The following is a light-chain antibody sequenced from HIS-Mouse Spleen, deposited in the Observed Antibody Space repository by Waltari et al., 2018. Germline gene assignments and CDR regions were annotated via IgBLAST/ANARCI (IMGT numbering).Light chain of an antibody. V-gene: IGKV1-5*03. J-gene: IGKJ1*01. CDR3: QQYNSYWT. CDR2: KAS. CDR1: QSISSW. Sequence: DIQMTQSPSTLSASVGDRVTITCRASQSISSWLAWYQQKPGKDPKLLIYKASSLESGVPSRFSGSGSWTEFTLTISSLQPDDFATYYCQQYNSYWTFGQGTKVEIK.